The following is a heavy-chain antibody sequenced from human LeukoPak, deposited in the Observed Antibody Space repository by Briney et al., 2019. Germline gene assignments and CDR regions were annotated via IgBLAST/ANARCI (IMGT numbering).Heavy chain of an antibody. CDR2: ISNRGSI. V-gene: IGHV4-59*02. D-gene: IGHD1-26*01. CDR1: GASVSSHF. J-gene: IGHJ3*01. Sequence: SETLSLTCGVSGASVSSHFWSWIRQTPRMGLEWIGYISNRGSIVYNPSLRSRVTISVDAPKNEVSLNVRSVSAADTAVYYCAKGVSGTYYAFDVWGQGRTV. CDR3: AKGVSGTYYAFDV.